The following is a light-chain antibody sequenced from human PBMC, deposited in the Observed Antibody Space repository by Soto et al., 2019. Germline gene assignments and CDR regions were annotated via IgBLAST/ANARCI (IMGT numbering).Light chain of an antibody. CDR3: QQSYSTPA. V-gene: IGKV1-39*01. J-gene: IGKJ3*01. Sequence: DIQMTQSPSSLSASVGDRVTITCRASQSISSYLNWYQQKPGKAPKLLIYAASSLQSGVPSRFSGSGSGTDFTLTSSSLQPEDFATYYCQQSYSTPAFGPGTKVHIK. CDR2: AAS. CDR1: QSISSY.